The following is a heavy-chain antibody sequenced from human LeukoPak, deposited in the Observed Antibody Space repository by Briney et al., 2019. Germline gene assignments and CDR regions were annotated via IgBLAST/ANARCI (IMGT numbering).Heavy chain of an antibody. D-gene: IGHD3-22*01. CDR3: AGLVGRYSSGLYYYYFDY. CDR2: IYYSGST. J-gene: IGHJ4*02. Sequence: PSETLSLTCTVSGGSISSYYWSWIRQPPGKELEWIGYIYYSGSTNYNPSLKSRVTISVDTSKNQFSLKLSSVTAADTAVYYCAGLVGRYSSGLYYYYFDYWGQGTLVTVSS. CDR1: GGSISSYY. V-gene: IGHV4-59*01.